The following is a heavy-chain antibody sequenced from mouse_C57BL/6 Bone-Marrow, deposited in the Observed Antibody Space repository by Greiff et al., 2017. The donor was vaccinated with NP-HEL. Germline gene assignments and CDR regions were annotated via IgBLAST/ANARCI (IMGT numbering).Heavy chain of an antibody. Sequence: EVKLMESGGGLVQPGGSLKLSCAASGFTFSDYYMYWVRQTPEKRLEWVAYISNGGGSTYYPDTVKGRFTISRDNAKNPLYLQMSRLKSEDTAMYYCARRGIYYDYVGYFDYWGQGTTLTVSS. D-gene: IGHD2-4*01. CDR1: GFTFSDYY. CDR2: ISNGGGST. V-gene: IGHV5-12*01. J-gene: IGHJ2*01. CDR3: ARRGIYYDYVGYFDY.